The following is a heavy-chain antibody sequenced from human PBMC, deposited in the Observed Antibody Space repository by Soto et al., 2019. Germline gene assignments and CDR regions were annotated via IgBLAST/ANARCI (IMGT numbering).Heavy chain of an antibody. CDR3: ARELRGGRWLQLYYFDY. Sequence: ASVKVSCKASGYTFTGYYIHWVRQAPGQGLEWMGWINPNSGGTNYAQKFQGRVTMTRDTSISTAYMELSRLRSDDTAVYYCARELRGGRWLQLYYFDYWGQGTLVTVSS. CDR2: INPNSGGT. V-gene: IGHV1-2*02. CDR1: GYTFTGYY. J-gene: IGHJ4*02. D-gene: IGHD1-1*01.